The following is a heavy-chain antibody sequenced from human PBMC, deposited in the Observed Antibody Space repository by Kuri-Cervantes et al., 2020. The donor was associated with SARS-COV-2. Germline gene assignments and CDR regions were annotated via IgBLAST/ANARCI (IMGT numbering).Heavy chain of an antibody. CDR1: GYSFASYW. V-gene: IGHV5-10-1*01. Sequence: KVSCKGSGYSFASYWISWVRQMPGKGLEWMGRIDPSDSYTNYSPSFQGHVTISADKSISTAYLQWSSLKASDTAMYYGAMGGVKGTAGYIFDYWGQGTLVTVSS. CDR3: AMGGVKGTAGYIFDY. CDR2: IDPSDSYT. D-gene: IGHD5-24*01. J-gene: IGHJ4*02.